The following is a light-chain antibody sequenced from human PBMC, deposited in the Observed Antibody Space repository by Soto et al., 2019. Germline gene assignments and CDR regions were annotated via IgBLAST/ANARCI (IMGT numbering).Light chain of an antibody. V-gene: IGKV1-39*01. CDR2: GAT. Sequence: DIQMTQSPSSLSASVGDRVTITCRASQGIDTCVSWYHQYPGISPQLLIYGATSLQGGVPSSFSGGGSGTDFILTISSLQTEDFATYYCQQAYGATPTFGQGTKVDIK. CDR1: QGIDTC. CDR3: QQAYGATPT. J-gene: IGKJ1*01.